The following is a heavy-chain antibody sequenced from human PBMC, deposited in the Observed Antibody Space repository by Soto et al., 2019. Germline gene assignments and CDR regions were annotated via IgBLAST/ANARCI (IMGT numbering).Heavy chain of an antibody. CDR1: GFTFDTYG. Sequence: PGGSLRLSCVASGFTFDTYGIHWVRQAPGKGLQWEALISYEGSNTYYADSVRGRFTISRDNSKNTLYLQMNTLRPEDTGVYYCARVTPGNNLYYFSGLDFWGQGTSVTVSS. CDR2: ISYEGSNT. CDR3: ARVTPGNNLYYFSGLDF. V-gene: IGHV3-30-3*01. J-gene: IGHJ6*02. D-gene: IGHD1-1*01.